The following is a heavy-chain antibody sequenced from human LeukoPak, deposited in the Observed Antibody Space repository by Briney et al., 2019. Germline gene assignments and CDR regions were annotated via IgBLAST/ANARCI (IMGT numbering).Heavy chain of an antibody. V-gene: IGHV3-74*01. D-gene: IGHD3-10*01. CDR2: INTDGSIT. CDR1: GFTFSDYW. CDR3: ARDRGPRTGFMVREAYDY. Sequence: GGSPRLSCAASGFTFSDYWIHWVRQAPGKGLVWVSRINTDGSITNYADSVKGRFSISRDNAKNTLYLQMSSLRAEDTAVYYCARDRGPRTGFMVREAYDYWGQGTLVTVSS. J-gene: IGHJ4*02.